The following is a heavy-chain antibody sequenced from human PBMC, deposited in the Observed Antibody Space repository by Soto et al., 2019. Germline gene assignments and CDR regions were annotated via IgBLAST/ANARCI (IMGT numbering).Heavy chain of an antibody. Sequence: QVTLKESGPVLVKPTETLTLTCTVSGFSLSNARMGVSWIRQPPGKALEWLAHIFSNDEKSYSTSLKSRLTISKDTSKSQVVLTMTNMDPVDTATYYCARIRGDFWSGPGWNWFDPWGQGTLVTVSS. J-gene: IGHJ5*02. CDR3: ARIRGDFWSGPGWNWFDP. V-gene: IGHV2-26*01. CDR1: GFSLSNARMG. CDR2: IFSNDEK. D-gene: IGHD3-3*01.